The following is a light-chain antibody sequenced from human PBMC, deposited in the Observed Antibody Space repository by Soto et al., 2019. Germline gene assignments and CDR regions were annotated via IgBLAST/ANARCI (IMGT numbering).Light chain of an antibody. J-gene: IGKJ1*01. CDR1: ESIRTW. CDR2: DAS. CDR3: QQYNNYPRT. Sequence: DIQMTQSPSTLSASIGDRVTITCRASESIRTWLAWYQHKPGKAPKFLIYDASSLESGVPSRCRGSGSGTEFTLTSRNLQPDDFATYVCQQYNNYPRTFGQGTKVEIK. V-gene: IGKV1-5*01.